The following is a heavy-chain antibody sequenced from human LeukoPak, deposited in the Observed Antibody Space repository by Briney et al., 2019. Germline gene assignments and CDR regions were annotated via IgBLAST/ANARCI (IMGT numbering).Heavy chain of an antibody. Sequence: GGSLRLSCAASGFTFSSYVMHWVRQAPGKGLEGVAVTSYDGSNTYYADSAKGRLAMSRDNSKNTLYLQMSSLRSEDTAVYYCAREALTGYVRNGMDVWGQGTTVIVSS. CDR2: TSYDGSNT. CDR3: AREALTGYVRNGMDV. J-gene: IGHJ6*02. CDR1: GFTFSSYV. V-gene: IGHV3-30*09. D-gene: IGHD5-12*01.